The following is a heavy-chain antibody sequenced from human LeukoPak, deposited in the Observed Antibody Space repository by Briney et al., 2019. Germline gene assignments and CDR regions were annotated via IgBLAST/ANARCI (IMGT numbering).Heavy chain of an antibody. J-gene: IGHJ3*02. V-gene: IGHV3-64*01. Sequence: GGSLRLSCAASGFTFSSYAMHWVRQAPGKGLEYVSAISSNGGSTYYANSVKGRFTISRDNSKNTLNLQMGSLRAEDMAVYYCARVAVTHAFDIWGQGTMVTVSS. D-gene: IGHD2-15*01. CDR2: ISSNGGST. CDR3: ARVAVTHAFDI. CDR1: GFTFSSYA.